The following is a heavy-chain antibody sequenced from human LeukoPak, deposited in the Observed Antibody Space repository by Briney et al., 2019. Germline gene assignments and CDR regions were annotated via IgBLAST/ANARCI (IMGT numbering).Heavy chain of an antibody. Sequence: GGSRTLSCAASGFTFSSYSMNWVRQAPGKGPEWVSSISSSSSYIYYADSVKGRFTISRDNAKNSLYLQMNSLRAEDTAVYYCARDLYSGSYLDYWGQGTLVTVSS. CDR2: ISSSSSYI. J-gene: IGHJ4*02. CDR3: ARDLYSGSYLDY. V-gene: IGHV3-21*01. D-gene: IGHD1-26*01. CDR1: GFTFSSYS.